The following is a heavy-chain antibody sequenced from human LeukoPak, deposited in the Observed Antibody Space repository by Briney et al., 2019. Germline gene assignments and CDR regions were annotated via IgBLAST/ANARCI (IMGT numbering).Heavy chain of an antibody. J-gene: IGHJ4*02. V-gene: IGHV1-69*05. Sequence: SVKVSCKASGGTFSSYAISWVRQAPGQGLEWMGGIIPIFGTANYAQKFQGRVTITTDESTSTAYMELSSLRSEDTAVYYCASEYCYDSSGRWDYWGQGTLVTVSS. CDR2: IIPIFGTA. D-gene: IGHD3-22*01. CDR3: ASEYCYDSSGRWDY. CDR1: GGTFSSYA.